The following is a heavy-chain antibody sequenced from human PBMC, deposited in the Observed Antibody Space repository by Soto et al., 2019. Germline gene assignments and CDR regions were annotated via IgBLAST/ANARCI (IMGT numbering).Heavy chain of an antibody. CDR2: IYYSGST. CDR3: ARRYGGNFDY. CDR1: GGSISSYY. J-gene: IGHJ4*02. D-gene: IGHD1-26*01. Sequence: QVQLQESGPGLVKPSETLSLTCTVSGGSISSYYWSWIRQPPGQGLEWIGYIYYSGSTNYNPSLMSRVTISVDTSKNQFSLRLSSVTAADTAVYYWARRYGGNFDYWGQGTLVTVSS. V-gene: IGHV4-59*01.